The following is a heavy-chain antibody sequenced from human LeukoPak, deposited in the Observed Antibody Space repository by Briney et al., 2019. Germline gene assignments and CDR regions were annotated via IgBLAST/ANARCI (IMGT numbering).Heavy chain of an antibody. CDR2: ISSSSSTI. D-gene: IGHD3-10*01. Sequence: GGSLRLSCAASGFTFSSYSMNWVRQAPGKGLEWVSYISSSSSTIYYADSVKGRFTISRDNAKNSLYLQMNSLRAEDTAVYYCAREYGSTSLPAFDIWGQGTMVTVSS. V-gene: IGHV3-48*01. CDR1: GFTFSSYS. J-gene: IGHJ3*02. CDR3: AREYGSTSLPAFDI.